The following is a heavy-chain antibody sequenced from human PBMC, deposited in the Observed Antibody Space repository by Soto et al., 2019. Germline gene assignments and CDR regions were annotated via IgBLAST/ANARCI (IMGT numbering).Heavy chain of an antibody. D-gene: IGHD6-13*01. CDR3: RRSSRYSTDV. J-gene: IGHJ6*02. CDR1: GDSIRSSSY. CDR2: IYSTGNT. Sequence: PSETLSLTCTFSGDSIRSSSYWGWIRQPPGKGLEWIGSIYSTGNTYYNPSLNSQVTISVDTSKNQFSLNVISVTAADTAVYYCRRSSRYSTDVWGQGTTVTVS. V-gene: IGHV4-39*01.